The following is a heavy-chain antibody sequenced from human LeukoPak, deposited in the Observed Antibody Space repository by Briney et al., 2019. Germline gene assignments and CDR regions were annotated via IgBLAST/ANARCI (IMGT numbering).Heavy chain of an antibody. Sequence: PSETLSLTCAVSGGSISSYYWSLIRQPPGKGLEWIGYIYYSGSTNYNPSLKSRVTVSVDTSKNQFSLKLSSVTAADTAVYYCARPTRKLGRNAFDIWGQGTMVTVSS. CDR2: IYYSGST. V-gene: IGHV4-59*08. J-gene: IGHJ3*02. CDR3: ARPTRKLGRNAFDI. D-gene: IGHD5-24*01. CDR1: GGSISSYY.